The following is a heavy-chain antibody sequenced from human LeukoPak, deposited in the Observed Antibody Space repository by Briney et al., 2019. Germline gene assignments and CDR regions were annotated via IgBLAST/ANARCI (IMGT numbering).Heavy chain of an antibody. Sequence: PGGSLRLSCAASRFTFSNFDMHWVRQRTGKGLEWVSGIGTTGDTYYLGSVKGRFTISRENAKNSLYLQMNSLRAEDTAVYYCARVTTWYFDLWGRGTLVTVSS. V-gene: IGHV3-13*01. CDR1: RFTFSNFD. J-gene: IGHJ2*01. CDR3: ARVTTWYFDL. D-gene: IGHD1-1*01. CDR2: IGTTGDT.